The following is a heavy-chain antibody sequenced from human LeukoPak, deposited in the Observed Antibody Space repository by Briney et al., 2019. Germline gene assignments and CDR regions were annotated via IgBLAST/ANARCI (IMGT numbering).Heavy chain of an antibody. J-gene: IGHJ6*03. CDR2: IYHSGST. CDR1: GYSISSGYY. V-gene: IGHV4-38-2*02. Sequence: SETLSLTCTVSGYSISSGYYWGWIRQPPGKGLEWIGSIYHSGSTYYNPSLKSRVTISVDTSKNQFSLKLSSVTAADTAVYYCARLCSWYYCYMDVWGKGTTVTVSS. CDR3: ARLCSWYYCYMDV. D-gene: IGHD6-13*01.